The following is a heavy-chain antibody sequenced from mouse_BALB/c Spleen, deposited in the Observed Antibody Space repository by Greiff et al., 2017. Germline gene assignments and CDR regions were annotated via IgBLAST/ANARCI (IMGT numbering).Heavy chain of an antibody. CDR3: TRKGGNYGTLVAY. CDR1: GYTFTSYW. V-gene: IGHV1S22*01. Sequence: LQQPGSELVRPGASVKLSCKASGYTFTSYWMHWVKQRPGQGLEWIGNIYPGSGSTNYDEKFKSKATLTVDTSSSTAYMQLSSLTSEDSAVYYCTRKGGNYGTLVAYWGQGTLVTVSA. CDR2: IYPGSGST. J-gene: IGHJ3*01. D-gene: IGHD2-1*01.